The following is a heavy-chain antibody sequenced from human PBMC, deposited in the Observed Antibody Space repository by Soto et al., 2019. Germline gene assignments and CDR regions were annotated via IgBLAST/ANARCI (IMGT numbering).Heavy chain of an antibody. D-gene: IGHD3-22*01. CDR2: IYHTGTT. CDR1: GGSINSGDYS. Sequence: SETLSLTCTVSGGSINSGDYSWTWIRQPPGKGLEWIGYIYHTGTTYYNMSLKSRVTISVDRSKNQFSLKLSSVTAADTAMYYCARGINYYDSSGDSWFDPWGQGTLVTVSS. CDR3: ARGINYYDSSGDSWFDP. V-gene: IGHV4-30-2*01. J-gene: IGHJ5*02.